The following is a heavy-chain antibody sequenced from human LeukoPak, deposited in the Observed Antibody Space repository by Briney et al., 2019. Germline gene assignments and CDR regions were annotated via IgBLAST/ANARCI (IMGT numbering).Heavy chain of an antibody. Sequence: SETLSLTCTVSGGSISSYYWSWIRQAPGKGLEWIGYIYYSGSTNYNPSLKSPVTISVDTSKNQFSLKLSSVTAADTAVYYCARGRRYFDYWGQGTLVTVSS. CDR2: IYYSGST. J-gene: IGHJ4*02. CDR3: ARGRRYFDY. CDR1: GGSISSYY. V-gene: IGHV4-59*01.